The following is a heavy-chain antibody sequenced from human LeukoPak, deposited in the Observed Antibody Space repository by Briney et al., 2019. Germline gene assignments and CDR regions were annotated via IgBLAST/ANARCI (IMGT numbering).Heavy chain of an antibody. CDR1: GYSFTTYW. J-gene: IGHJ4*02. V-gene: IGHV5-51*01. CDR2: IYPGDSDT. Sequence: GESLKISCKGSGYSFTTYWIGWVRQMPGKGLEWMGIIYPGDSDTRYSPSFQGQVTISADKSINTAYLQWSSLKASDTATYYCARRLTSSEYFDYWGQGTLVTVSS. D-gene: IGHD6-6*01. CDR3: ARRLTSSEYFDY.